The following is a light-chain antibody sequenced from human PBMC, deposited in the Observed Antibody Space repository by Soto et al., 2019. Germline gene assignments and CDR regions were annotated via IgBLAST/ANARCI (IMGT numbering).Light chain of an antibody. CDR3: QHYGDSLFT. V-gene: IGKV3-20*01. CDR1: RSVGTYS. Sequence: EIVLTQSPGTLSLSPGERATLSCRASRSVGTYSLAWYQQKPGQAPRVLISGASTRATGIPDRFSGSVSGTDFTLTISRLEPEDFAVYYCQHYGDSLFTFGPGTKVEFK. J-gene: IGKJ3*01. CDR2: GAS.